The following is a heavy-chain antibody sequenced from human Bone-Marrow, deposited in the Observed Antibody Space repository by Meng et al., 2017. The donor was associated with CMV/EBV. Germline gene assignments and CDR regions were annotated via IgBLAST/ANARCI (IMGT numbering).Heavy chain of an antibody. CDR3: ASSLATITFFDF. J-gene: IGHJ4*02. Sequence: SCAASGLSFTSYSMNWVRQAPGKGLEWVSSISADSSYIYYADSLKGRFTISRDNAKNSVSLQMNSLRDEDTAVYYCASSLATITFFDFWGQGTLVTVSS. V-gene: IGHV3-21*01. D-gene: IGHD5-24*01. CDR2: ISADSSYI. CDR1: GLSFTSYS.